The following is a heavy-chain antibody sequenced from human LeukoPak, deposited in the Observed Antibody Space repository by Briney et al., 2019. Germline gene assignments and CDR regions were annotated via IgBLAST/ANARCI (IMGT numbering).Heavy chain of an antibody. V-gene: IGHV1-2*02. D-gene: IGHD5-18*01. CDR1: GYTFTGYN. CDR2: ITPNSGGT. CDR3: ARGHSYGNYYYYGMDV. J-gene: IGHJ6*02. Sequence: ASVKVSCKASGYTFTGYNMHWVRQAPGQGLESMGWITPNSGGTNYAQKFQGRVTMTRDTSISTAYMELSRLRSDDTAVYYCARGHSYGNYYYYGMDVWGQGTTVTVSS.